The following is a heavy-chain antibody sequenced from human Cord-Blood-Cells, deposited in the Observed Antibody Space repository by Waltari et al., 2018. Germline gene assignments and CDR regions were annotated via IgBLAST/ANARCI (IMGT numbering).Heavy chain of an antibody. CDR1: GFTFSSYA. CDR3: AKDLGDYYDILTGYYRGFDY. V-gene: IGHV3-23*04. Sequence: EVQLVESGGGLVQPGGSLRLSCAASGFTFSSYAMSWVRQAQGKGLEWVAASAGSGGSRYDADPVKGRFTITRDNSKNELYLQMNSLRAEDTDVYYCAKDLGDYYDILTGYYRGFDYWGQGTLVTVSS. CDR2: SAGSGGSR. D-gene: IGHD3-9*01. J-gene: IGHJ4*02.